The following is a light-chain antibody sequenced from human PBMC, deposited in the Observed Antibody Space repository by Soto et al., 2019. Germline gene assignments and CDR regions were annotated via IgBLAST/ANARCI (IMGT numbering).Light chain of an antibody. Sequence: EIVMTQSPATLSVSPGERATLSCRASQSVSSNLAWYQQKPGQAPSLLIYGASTRATGIPSMFSGSGSGTEFTLTISSLQSEVFAVYYCQQYNNLPGTFGQGTKVEIK. CDR1: QSVSSN. CDR3: QQYNNLPGT. J-gene: IGKJ1*01. CDR2: GAS. V-gene: IGKV3-15*01.